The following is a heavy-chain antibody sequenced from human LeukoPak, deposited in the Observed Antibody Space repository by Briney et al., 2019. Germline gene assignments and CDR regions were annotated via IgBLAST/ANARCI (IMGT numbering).Heavy chain of an antibody. D-gene: IGHD6-19*01. CDR2: ISSSSSYI. J-gene: IGHJ4*02. Sequence: PGGSLRLSCAASGFTFSSYSMNWVRQAPGKGLEWVSSISSSSSYIYYADSVKGRFTISRDNSKNTLFLQMNSLRADDTAVYYCAKDGGSGWYGTHFDYWGQGILVTVSS. CDR3: AKDGGSGWYGTHFDY. CDR1: GFTFSSYS. V-gene: IGHV3-21*01.